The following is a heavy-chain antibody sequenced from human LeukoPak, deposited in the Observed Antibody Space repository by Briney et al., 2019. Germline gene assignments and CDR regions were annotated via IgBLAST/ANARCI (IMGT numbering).Heavy chain of an antibody. Sequence: SETLSLTCAVSGGSISSSNWWSWDRQPPGKGLEWIGEIYHSGSTNYNPSLKSRVTISVDKSKNQFSLKLSSVTAADTAVYYCARDRYGSGTAFDYWGQGALVTVSS. CDR1: GGSISSSNW. CDR3: ARDRYGSGTAFDY. CDR2: IYHSGST. J-gene: IGHJ4*02. V-gene: IGHV4-4*02. D-gene: IGHD3-10*01.